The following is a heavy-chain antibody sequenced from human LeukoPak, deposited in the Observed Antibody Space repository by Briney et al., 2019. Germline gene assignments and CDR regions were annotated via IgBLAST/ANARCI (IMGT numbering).Heavy chain of an antibody. J-gene: IGHJ6*02. Sequence: SVKVSCKASGGTFSSYAISWVRQAPGQGLEWMGGIIPILGIANYAQKFQGRVTITADKSTSTAYMELSSLRSEDTAVYYCARDWGGYSYGYYYYYGMDVWGQGTTVTVSS. CDR3: ARDWGGYSYGYYYYYGMDV. D-gene: IGHD5-18*01. CDR2: IIPILGIA. CDR1: GGTFSSYA. V-gene: IGHV1-69*10.